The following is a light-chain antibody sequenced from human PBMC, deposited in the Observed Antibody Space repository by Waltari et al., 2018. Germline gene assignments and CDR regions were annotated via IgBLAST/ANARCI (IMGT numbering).Light chain of an antibody. J-gene: IGKJ4*01. Sequence: EIVLTQSPGTLYLSQGDRVTLYCRAIQTVTSNFLACYQQKPGQAPSLLIHGAYSRATGVPGRFSASASGTDFTLTINGLEPEDFAVYYCQQYGSAPLTFGGGTKVESK. CDR2: GAY. CDR3: QQYGSAPLT. V-gene: IGKV3-20*01. CDR1: QTVTSNF.